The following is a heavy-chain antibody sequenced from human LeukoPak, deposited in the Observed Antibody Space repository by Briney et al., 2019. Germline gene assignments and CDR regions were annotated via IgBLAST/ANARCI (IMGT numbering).Heavy chain of an antibody. J-gene: IGHJ4*02. V-gene: IGHV1-18*01. CDR1: GYTLTNYG. Sequence: ASVKVSCKASGYTLTNYGVSRVRQAPGQGLEWMGWNSSYNDDTDYAQKFHGRVTMTTDTSTSTAYMELRSLRSEDTAVYYCARHYYYGSGSYYNEFDYWGQGTLVTVSS. CDR2: NSSYNDDT. D-gene: IGHD3-10*01. CDR3: ARHYYYGSGSYYNEFDY.